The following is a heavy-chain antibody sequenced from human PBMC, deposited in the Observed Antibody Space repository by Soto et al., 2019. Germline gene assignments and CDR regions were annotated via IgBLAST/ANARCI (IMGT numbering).Heavy chain of an antibody. V-gene: IGHV3-33*01. J-gene: IGHJ4*02. CDR1: GFTFSSYG. CDR2: IWYDGSNK. D-gene: IGHD1-26*01. Sequence: GGSLRLSCAASGFTFSSYGMHWVRQAPGKGLEWVAVIWYDGSNKYYADSVKGRFTISRDNSKNTLYLQMNSLRAEDTAVYYCAREYRIMWGLVGYFDYWGQGTLVTVSS. CDR3: AREYRIMWGLVGYFDY.